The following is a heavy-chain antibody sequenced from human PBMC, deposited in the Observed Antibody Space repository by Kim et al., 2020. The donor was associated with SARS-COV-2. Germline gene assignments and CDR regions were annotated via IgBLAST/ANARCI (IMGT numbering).Heavy chain of an antibody. D-gene: IGHD3-22*01. V-gene: IGHV3-30*04. CDR1: GFTFSSYA. J-gene: IGHJ4*01. Sequence: GGSLRLSCAASGFTFSSYAMHWVRQAPGKGLEWVAVISYDGSNKYYADSVKGRFTISRDNSKNTLYLQMNSLRAEDTAVYYCARTYYYDSSGYYGGIDY. CDR2: ISYDGSNK. CDR3: ARTYYYDSSGYYGGIDY.